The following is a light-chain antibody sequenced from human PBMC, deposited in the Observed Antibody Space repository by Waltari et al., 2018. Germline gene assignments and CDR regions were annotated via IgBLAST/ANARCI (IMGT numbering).Light chain of an antibody. CDR2: GTS. J-gene: IGKJ2*01. Sequence: DIKLTQSQSSLSASPSDRVTITCRGSQSINSYLNWYQQKPGKAPKLLIYGTSSLQSGVPSRFSGSGSGTDFSLTINSLQPEDFAAYYCQQTYTTPYTFGQGTKLEIK. CDR3: QQTYTTPYT. CDR1: QSINSY. V-gene: IGKV1-39*01.